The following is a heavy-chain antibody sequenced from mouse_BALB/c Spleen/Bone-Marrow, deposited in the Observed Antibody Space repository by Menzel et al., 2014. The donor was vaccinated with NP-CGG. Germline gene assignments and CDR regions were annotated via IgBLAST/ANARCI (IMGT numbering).Heavy chain of an antibody. CDR1: GYSFTNYW. V-gene: IGHV1-74*01. J-gene: IGHJ3*01. CDR3: ASDDYDGSWFAY. Sequence: QVQLQQSGAELVRPGASVKLSCKASGYSFTNYWMNWMKQRPGRGLEWIGMIHPSDSETRLNQKFKGKATLTVDKSSSTAYMQLSSPTSEDSAVYYCASDDYDGSWFAYWGQGTLVTVSA. D-gene: IGHD2-4*01. CDR2: IHPSDSET.